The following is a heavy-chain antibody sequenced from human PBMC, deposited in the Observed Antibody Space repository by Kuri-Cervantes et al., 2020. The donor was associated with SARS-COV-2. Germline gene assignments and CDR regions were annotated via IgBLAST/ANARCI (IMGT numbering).Heavy chain of an antibody. V-gene: IGHV3-21*01. CDR1: GFTFSSYS. D-gene: IGHD2-21*02. Sequence: GGSLRLSCAASGFTFSSYSMNWVRQAPGKGLEWVSSISSSSSYIYYADSVKGRFTISRDNAKNSLYLQMNSLRAEDTAVYYCARVRGRDPHPHRGRSPFDYWGQGTLVTVSS. J-gene: IGHJ4*02. CDR3: ARVRGRDPHPHRGRSPFDY. CDR2: ISSSSSYI.